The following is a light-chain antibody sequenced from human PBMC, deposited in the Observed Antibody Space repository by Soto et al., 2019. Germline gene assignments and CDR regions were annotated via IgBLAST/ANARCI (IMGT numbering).Light chain of an antibody. J-gene: IGKJ1*01. CDR2: DAS. Sequence: DIQLTQSPSPLSASVGDRVTITCRASLSISTCMAWYQQKPGKAPKVLIYDASILASGVPSRFSGSGSGTEFTLAISSLQPDDFASYYCQQYYSYSRTFGQGTKVDVK. V-gene: IGKV1-5*01. CDR3: QQYYSYSRT. CDR1: LSISTC.